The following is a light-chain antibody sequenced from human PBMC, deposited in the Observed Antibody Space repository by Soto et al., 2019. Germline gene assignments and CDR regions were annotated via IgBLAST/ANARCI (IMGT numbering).Light chain of an antibody. CDR3: QQGYSTLPYT. V-gene: IGKV1-39*01. CDR1: QIIRTY. CDR2: SAF. J-gene: IGKJ2*01. Sequence: DIQMTQSPSSLSASVGDRVTITCRSSQIIRTYLNWYQQKPGKAPKLLIYSAFTLQSGVPSRFSGSGSGANFSLTISSLQPEDFATSYCQQGYSTLPYTFGQGAKVDI.